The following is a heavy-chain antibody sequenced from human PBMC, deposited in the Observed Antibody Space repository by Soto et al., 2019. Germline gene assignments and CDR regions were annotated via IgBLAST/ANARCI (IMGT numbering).Heavy chain of an antibody. CDR2: IIPILGNT. CDR1: GGTFSSYT. D-gene: IGHD1-26*01. V-gene: IGHV1-69*08. Sequence: SVKVSCKASGGTFSSYTIRWVRQAPGQGLEWMGRIIPILGNTNYAQKLQGRVTMTTDTSTSTAYMELRSLRSDDTAVYYCARGEPMGDYWGQGTLVTVSS. J-gene: IGHJ4*02. CDR3: ARGEPMGDY.